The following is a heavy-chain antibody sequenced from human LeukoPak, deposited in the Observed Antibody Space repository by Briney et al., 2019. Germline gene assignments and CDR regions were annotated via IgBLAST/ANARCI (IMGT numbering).Heavy chain of an antibody. Sequence: SQTLSLTCAISGDSVSSNSAAWHWSRQSASRGLEWLVRTYYRSKWYNDYAVSVKSRIPINPDTSKNQFSLQLNSVTPEDTAVYYCARSYYYGMDVWGQGTTVTVSS. J-gene: IGHJ6*02. D-gene: IGHD1-1*01. CDR2: TYYRSKWYN. CDR1: GDSVSSNSAA. V-gene: IGHV6-1*01. CDR3: ARSYYYGMDV.